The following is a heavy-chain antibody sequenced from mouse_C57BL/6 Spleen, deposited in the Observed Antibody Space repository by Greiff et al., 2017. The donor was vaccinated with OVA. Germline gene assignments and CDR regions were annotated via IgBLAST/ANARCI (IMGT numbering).Heavy chain of an antibody. V-gene: IGHV6-3*01. D-gene: IGHD1-1*01. CDR2: IRLKSDNYAT. CDR3: TEDYYGSSFAY. CDR1: GFTFSNYW. Sequence: EVKVEESGGGLVQPGGSMKLSCVASGFTFSNYWMNWVRQSPEKGLEWVAQIRLKSDNYATHYAESVKGRFTISRDDSKSSDYLQMNNVRTEDTEIYYCTEDYYGSSFAYWGQGTLVTVSA. J-gene: IGHJ3*01.